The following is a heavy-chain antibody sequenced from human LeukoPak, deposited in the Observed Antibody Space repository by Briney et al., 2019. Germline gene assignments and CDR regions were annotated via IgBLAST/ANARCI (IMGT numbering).Heavy chain of an antibody. CDR2: IIPIFGTA. Sequence: SVKVSCKASGGTFSSYAISWVRQAPGQGLEWMGGIIPIFGTANYAQKFQGRVTITADESTSTAYMELSSLRSEDTAVYYCAKPADHVGWAFRWFDPWGQGTLVTVSS. CDR1: GGTFSSYA. CDR3: AKPADHVGWAFRWFDP. J-gene: IGHJ5*02. D-gene: IGHD3-16*01. V-gene: IGHV1-69*13.